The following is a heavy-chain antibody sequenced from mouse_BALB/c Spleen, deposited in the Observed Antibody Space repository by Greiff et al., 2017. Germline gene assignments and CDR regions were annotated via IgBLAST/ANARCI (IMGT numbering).Heavy chain of an antibody. Sequence: EVQLQQSGPELVKPGASVKISCKASGYSFTGYFMNWVMQSHGKSLEWIGRINPYNGDTFYNQKFKGKATLTVDKSSSTAHMELRSLASEDSAVYYCARGDGNYYFDYWGQGTTLTVSS. V-gene: IGHV1-20*02. J-gene: IGHJ2*01. CDR3: ARGDGNYYFDY. D-gene: IGHD2-1*01. CDR2: INPYNGDT. CDR1: GYSFTGYF.